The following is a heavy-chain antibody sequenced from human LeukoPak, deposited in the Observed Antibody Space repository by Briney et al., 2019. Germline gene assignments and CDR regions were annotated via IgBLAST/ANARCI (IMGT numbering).Heavy chain of an antibody. J-gene: IGHJ4*02. Sequence: GGSLRLSCVASGFTFSSYAMSWVRQAPGKGLEWVSAIVGSGGSTFYADSVKGRFTISRDNSKNKLYLQMNSLRAEDTAVYYCAKRDSSGWYYFDYWGQGTLVTVSS. V-gene: IGHV3-23*01. CDR1: GFTFSSYA. CDR2: IVGSGGST. D-gene: IGHD6-19*01. CDR3: AKRDSSGWYYFDY.